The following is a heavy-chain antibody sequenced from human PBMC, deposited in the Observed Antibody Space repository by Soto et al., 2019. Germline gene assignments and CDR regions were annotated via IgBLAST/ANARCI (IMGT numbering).Heavy chain of an antibody. Sequence: ASVKGFCKASRYPFTTYYMHWVRQAPGQGLEWMGIISPDGGRTSYAQKFQGRVTMTRDTSTSTVYMELSSLRSEDTAVYYCATRDPGHYWGQGTLVTVSS. CDR2: ISPDGGRT. CDR3: ATRDPGHY. J-gene: IGHJ4*02. CDR1: RYPFTTYY. V-gene: IGHV1-46*01.